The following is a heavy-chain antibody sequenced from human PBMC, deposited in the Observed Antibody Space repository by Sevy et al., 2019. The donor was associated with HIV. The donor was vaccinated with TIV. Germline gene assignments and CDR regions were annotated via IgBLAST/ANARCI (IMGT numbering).Heavy chain of an antibody. CDR1: GFTFSSYW. CDR3: ARGASSGWYVLPVY. D-gene: IGHD6-19*01. Sequence: GGSLRLSCAASGFTFSSYWMHWVRQAPGKGLVWVSRINSDGSSTSYADSVKGRFTISRDNAKNTLYLQMNSLRAEDTAVYYCARGASSGWYVLPVYWGQGTLVTVSS. J-gene: IGHJ4*02. V-gene: IGHV3-74*01. CDR2: INSDGSST.